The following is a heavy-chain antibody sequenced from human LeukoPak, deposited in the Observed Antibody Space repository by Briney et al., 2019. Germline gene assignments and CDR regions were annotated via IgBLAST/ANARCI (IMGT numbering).Heavy chain of an antibody. CDR1: GFTFSSYW. D-gene: IGHD2-15*01. Sequence: GGSLRLSCAASGFTFSSYWMNWVRQAPGKGLEWVANIKQDGSEKNYVDSVKGRFTISRDNAKNSLYLQMNSLRAEDTVVYFCARDLVGAAFDIWGQGTLVTVSS. CDR3: ARDLVGAAFDI. J-gene: IGHJ3*02. V-gene: IGHV3-7*01. CDR2: IKQDGSEK.